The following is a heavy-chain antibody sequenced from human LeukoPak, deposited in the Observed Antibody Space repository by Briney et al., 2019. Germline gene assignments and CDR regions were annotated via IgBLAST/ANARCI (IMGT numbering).Heavy chain of an antibody. V-gene: IGHV4-61*09. J-gene: IGHJ6*03. CDR2: INHSGST. CDR3: ARIRRFLEWYYYYYMDV. Sequence: PSQTLSLTCTVSGGSISSGSYCWSWIRQPGGKGLEWIGEINHSGSTNYNPSLKSRSTISVDTAKNQFSLTLSSVTAADTAVYYCARIRRFLEWYYYYYMDVWGKGTTVTVSS. D-gene: IGHD3-3*01. CDR1: GGSISSGSYC.